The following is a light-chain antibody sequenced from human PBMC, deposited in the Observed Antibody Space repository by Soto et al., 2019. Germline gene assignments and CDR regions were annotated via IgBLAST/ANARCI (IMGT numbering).Light chain of an antibody. CDR1: TSNIAGNT. Sequence: QSALTQPPSLSGTPGQRVTISCSGSTSNIAGNTVHWYQHLPETAPKLLIYIDDQRPSGVPDRFSGSKSGTSASLAISGLQSQDEADYYCATCDDSLNAAVFGGGTQLTVL. CDR2: IDD. V-gene: IGLV1-44*01. J-gene: IGLJ7*01. CDR3: ATCDDSLNAAV.